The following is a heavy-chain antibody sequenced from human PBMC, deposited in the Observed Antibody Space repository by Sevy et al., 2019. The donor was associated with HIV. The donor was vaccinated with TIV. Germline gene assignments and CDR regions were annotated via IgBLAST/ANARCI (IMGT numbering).Heavy chain of an antibody. Sequence: GGSLRLSCVASGFTFNTYTMNWVRQAPGKGLEWLSYSNGGAMYYADSVKGRFTTSRDNAKKSLFLQMNSLRDEDTAVYYCARDDKYAFDVWGQGTMVTVSS. CDR1: GFTFNTYT. J-gene: IGHJ3*01. CDR3: ARDDKYAFDV. D-gene: IGHD3-22*01. CDR2: SNGGAM. V-gene: IGHV3-48*02.